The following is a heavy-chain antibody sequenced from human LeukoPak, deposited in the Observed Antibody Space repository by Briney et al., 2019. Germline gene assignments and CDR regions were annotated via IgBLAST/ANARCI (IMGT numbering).Heavy chain of an antibody. V-gene: IGHV4-4*07. CDR2: VSRTGGI. CDR1: DDPVTTSY. J-gene: IGHJ1*01. Sequence: SETLSPTRTVSDDPVTTSYCSWIRQPVGKGLEWIGRVSRTGGILYNSSFRCRFTLSVDTSNNRFSLAVSAVTAADTAVYYCARGNGWKLHYYWGQRIQVTVSS. CDR3: ARGNGWKLHYY. D-gene: IGHD3-10*01.